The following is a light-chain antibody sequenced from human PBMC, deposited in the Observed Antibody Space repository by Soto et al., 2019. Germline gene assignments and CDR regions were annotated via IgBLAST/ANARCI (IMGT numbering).Light chain of an antibody. CDR3: QQYLSWT. Sequence: EIVLTQSPGTLSVSPGERATLSCRASQTISSNYLAWYQQKPGQAPSLLLYGTSSRATGIPDRFSGRGTGTDFTLTISRLEPEDTAIYYVQQYLSWTFGQGTQVEMK. CDR2: GTS. V-gene: IGKV3-20*01. CDR1: QTISSNY. J-gene: IGKJ1*01.